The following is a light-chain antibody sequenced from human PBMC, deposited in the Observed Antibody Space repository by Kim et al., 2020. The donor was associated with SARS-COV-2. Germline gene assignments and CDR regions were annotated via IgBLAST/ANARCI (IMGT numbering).Light chain of an antibody. CDR2: DAS. CDR1: QSVSSY. V-gene: IGKV3-11*01. CDR3: QQRSNWPT. J-gene: IGKJ1*01. Sequence: PGERATLSCRASQSVSSYLAWYQQKPGQAPRLLIYDASNRATGIPARFSGSGSGTDFTLTISSLEPEDFAVYYCQQRSNWPTFGQGTKVDI.